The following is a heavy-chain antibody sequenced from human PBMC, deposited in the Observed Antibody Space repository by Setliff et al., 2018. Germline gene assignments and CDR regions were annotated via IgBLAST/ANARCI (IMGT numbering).Heavy chain of an antibody. CDR1: GFTFSSYW. J-gene: IGHJ4*02. CDR3: AKGKGPQPRPSLDY. Sequence: GGSLRLSCAASGFTFSSYWMYWVRQAPGKGLVWVSRINRDGSYTVYADSVEGRFTISRDNAKNTLYLQMNSLRAEDTAVYYCAKGKGPQPRPSLDYWGQGTLVTVSS. V-gene: IGHV3-74*01. CDR2: INRDGSYT.